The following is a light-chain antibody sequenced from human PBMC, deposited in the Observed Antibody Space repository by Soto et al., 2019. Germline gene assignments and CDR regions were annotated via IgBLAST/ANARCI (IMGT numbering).Light chain of an antibody. V-gene: IGKV3-20*01. J-gene: IGKJ1*01. CDR1: QSISRY. CDR3: QQYGTSPRT. CDR2: GAS. Sequence: IVLTQSPRTLSSSPWERTTLSCRASQSISRYLAWYQQKPGQGPRLLIYGASSGTTGTPDRFSGSGSGTDFTLTINRLEPEDFAVYYCQQYGTSPRTFGQGTKVDIK.